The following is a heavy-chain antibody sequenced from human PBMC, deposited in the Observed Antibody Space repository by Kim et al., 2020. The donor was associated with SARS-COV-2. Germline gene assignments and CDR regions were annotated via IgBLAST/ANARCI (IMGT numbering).Heavy chain of an antibody. Sequence: DSVKGRFTSSRDNSKNTLYLQMNSLRAEDTAVYYGAREYCSGGSCLLDYWGQGTLVTVSS. V-gene: IGHV3-30*01. CDR3: AREYCSGGSCLLDY. J-gene: IGHJ4*02. D-gene: IGHD2-15*01.